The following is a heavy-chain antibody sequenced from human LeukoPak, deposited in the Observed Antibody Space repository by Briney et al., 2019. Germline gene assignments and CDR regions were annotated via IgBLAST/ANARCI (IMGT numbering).Heavy chain of an antibody. CDR2: ISGSGGST. D-gene: IGHD4-23*01. CDR3: ARGDDYGGTFDY. Sequence: GGSLRLSCAASGFTFSSYAMSWVRQAPGKGLEWVSAISGSGGSTYYADSVKGRFTISRDNAKNSLYLQMNSLRAEDTAVYYCARGDDYGGTFDYWGQGTLVTVSS. V-gene: IGHV3-23*01. J-gene: IGHJ4*02. CDR1: GFTFSSYA.